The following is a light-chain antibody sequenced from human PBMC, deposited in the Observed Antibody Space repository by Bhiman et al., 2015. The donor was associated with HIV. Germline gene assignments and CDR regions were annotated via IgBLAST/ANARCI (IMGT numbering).Light chain of an antibody. CDR2: GNN. V-gene: IGLV1-40*01. CDR3: QSYDSSLSSRV. Sequence: QSVLTQPPSVSGAPGQRVTISCTGSSSNIGAGYDVHWYQQLPGTAPKLLIYGNNNRASGVPDRFSGSKFGTSASLAITGLQAEDEADYYCQSYDSSLSSRVFGTGTKVTVL. J-gene: IGLJ1*01. CDR1: SSNIGAGYD.